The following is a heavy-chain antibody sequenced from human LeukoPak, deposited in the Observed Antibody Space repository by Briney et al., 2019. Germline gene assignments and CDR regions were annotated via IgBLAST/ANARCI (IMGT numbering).Heavy chain of an antibody. CDR1: GFNVSSHY. CDR2: IFSGGTT. D-gene: IGHD3-10*01. CDR3: ARRSPIWLGGEDYGLDV. Sequence: GGSLRLSCAPSGFNVSSHYMSWLRQAPGKALECVSVIFSGGTTYYTDSVKGRFTISRDNSNNTVYLQIKSLKVDNTAVYYCARRSPIWLGGEDYGLDVWGKGTTVTVSS. J-gene: IGHJ6*04. V-gene: IGHV3-53*01.